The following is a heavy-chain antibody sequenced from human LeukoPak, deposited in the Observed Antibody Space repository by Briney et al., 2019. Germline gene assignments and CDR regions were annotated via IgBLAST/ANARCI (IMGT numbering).Heavy chain of an antibody. CDR1: GFTFSSYA. D-gene: IGHD3-3*01. Sequence: PGGSLRLSCAASGFTFSSYAMSWVRQAPGKGLEWVSAISGSGGSTYYADSVKGRFTISRDNSKNTLYLQMNSLRAEDTAVYYCAKDPRTRRWSGPSGYLWGQGTMVTVSS. V-gene: IGHV3-23*01. J-gene: IGHJ3*01. CDR2: ISGSGGST. CDR3: AKDPRTRRWSGPSGYL.